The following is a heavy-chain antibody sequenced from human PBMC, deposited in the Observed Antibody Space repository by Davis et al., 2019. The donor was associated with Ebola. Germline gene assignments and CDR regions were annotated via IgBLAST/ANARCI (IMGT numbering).Heavy chain of an antibody. Sequence: AASVKVSCKASGGTFSSYAISWVRQAPGQGLEWMGGIIPIFGTANYAQKFQGRVTITADKSTSTAYMELSSLRSEDTAVYYCARVNDYRTGGYYYYGMDVWGQGTTVTVSS. CDR2: IIPIFGTA. D-gene: IGHD4-11*01. CDR3: ARVNDYRTGGYYYYGMDV. J-gene: IGHJ6*02. V-gene: IGHV1-69*06. CDR1: GGTFSSYA.